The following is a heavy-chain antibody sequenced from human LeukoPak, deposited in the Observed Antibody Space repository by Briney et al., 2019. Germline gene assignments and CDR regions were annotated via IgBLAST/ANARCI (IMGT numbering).Heavy chain of an antibody. CDR2: IRSKTNGGTT. D-gene: IGHD5-18*01. CDR1: GFTFKNAS. CDR3: AHRDTTLVRVDY. V-gene: IGHV3-15*01. Sequence: GGSLRLSCTASGFTFKNASMSWVRQAPGKGLEWVGRIRSKTNGGTTDYAAPVRGRFTISRDDSKNTLYLQMNSLTAEDTAVYFCAHRDTTLVRVDYWGQGSLVTVSS. J-gene: IGHJ4*02.